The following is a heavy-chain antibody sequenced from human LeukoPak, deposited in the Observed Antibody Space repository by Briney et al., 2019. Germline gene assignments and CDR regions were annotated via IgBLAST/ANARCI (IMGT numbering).Heavy chain of an antibody. J-gene: IGHJ4*02. CDR1: GFTFSSYV. V-gene: IGHV3-30-3*01. D-gene: IGHD3-3*01. CDR3: ANLPPLWSGHSSYYFDY. Sequence: GGSLRLSCAASGFTFSSYVMHWVRQAPGKGLEWVAVISYDGSNKYYADSVKGRFTISRDNSKNTLYLQMNSLRAEDTAVYYCANLPPLWSGHSSYYFDYWGQGTLVTVSS. CDR2: ISYDGSNK.